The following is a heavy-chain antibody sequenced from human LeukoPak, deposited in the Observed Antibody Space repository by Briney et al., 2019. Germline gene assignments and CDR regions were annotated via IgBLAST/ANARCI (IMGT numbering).Heavy chain of an antibody. D-gene: IGHD3-10*01. J-gene: IGHJ4*02. Sequence: SETLSLTCTASGDSITNSDYYWGWIRQPPGKGLEWIGSIYYSGSTYYNPSLKSRVTISVDTSKNQFSLKLSSVTAADTAVYYCARHPFNFHGSGTHLNYFDYWVQGTLVTVSS. CDR1: GDSITNSDYY. CDR2: IYYSGST. V-gene: IGHV4-39*01. CDR3: ARHPFNFHGSGTHLNYFDY.